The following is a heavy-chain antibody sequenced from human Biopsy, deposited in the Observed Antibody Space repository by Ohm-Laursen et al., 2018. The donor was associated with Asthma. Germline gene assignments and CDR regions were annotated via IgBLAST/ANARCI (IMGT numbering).Heavy chain of an antibody. Sequence: SLRLSCAASGFSFSSYAMHWVRQAPGKGLEWLALIWYDGINKFYADSVKGRVTISRDISKNTLSLQMNSLRAEDTAVYYCARAYGGNFFSGAFDIWGQGTTVTVSS. CDR1: GFSFSSYA. J-gene: IGHJ3*02. D-gene: IGHD4-23*01. V-gene: IGHV3-33*01. CDR3: ARAYGGNFFSGAFDI. CDR2: IWYDGINK.